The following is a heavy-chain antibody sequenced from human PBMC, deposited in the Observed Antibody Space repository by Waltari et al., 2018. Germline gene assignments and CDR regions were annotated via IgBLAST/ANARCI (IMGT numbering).Heavy chain of an antibody. CDR2: VQRSGRT. J-gene: IGHJ4*02. V-gene: IGHV4-4*01. CDR3: ARDRGRGIYLDS. D-gene: IGHD2-15*01. Sequence: WGWVRQSPGKGLEWIGQVQRSGRTNYNPSFASRVTISIDTSTNQFSLKVTSATAADTAVYFCARDRGRGIYLDSWGQGTLVTVSP.